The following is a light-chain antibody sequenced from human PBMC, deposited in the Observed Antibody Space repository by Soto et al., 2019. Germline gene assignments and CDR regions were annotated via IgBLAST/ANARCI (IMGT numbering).Light chain of an antibody. CDR1: QSIGRN. J-gene: IGKJ1*01. Sequence: EIMMTQSPATLSVSPGDRATLSCRASQSIGRNLAWYQQKPGQAPRLLIYAASTRATGIPARFSGGGSGTEFTLTISSLQSEDFAVYYCQQYNNWSFGQGTKVDIK. CDR2: AAS. CDR3: QQYNNWS. V-gene: IGKV3-15*01.